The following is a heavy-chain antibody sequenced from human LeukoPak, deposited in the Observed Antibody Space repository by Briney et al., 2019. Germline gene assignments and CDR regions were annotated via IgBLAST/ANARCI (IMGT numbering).Heavy chain of an antibody. Sequence: GGSLRLSCAASGFTFSSSAMSWVRHAPGKRLEWVSTISYNGAGTYYADSVKGRFTISRDNSNNTLFLHMTNLRAEDTAVYYCARDRDIILMGHGMDVWGQGTTVTVSS. D-gene: IGHD1-26*01. CDR1: GFTFSSSA. J-gene: IGHJ6*02. CDR2: ISYNGAGT. V-gene: IGHV3-23*01. CDR3: ARDRDIILMGHGMDV.